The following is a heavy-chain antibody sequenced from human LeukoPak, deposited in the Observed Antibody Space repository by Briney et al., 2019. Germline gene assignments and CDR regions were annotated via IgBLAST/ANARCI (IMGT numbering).Heavy chain of an antibody. CDR1: GGSISSYY. CDR3: ARHGYCGGDCYFDY. CDR2: IYYSGST. Sequence: PSETLSLTCTVSGGSISSYYWSWIRQPPGKGLEWIGYIYYSGSTNYNPSLKNRVTISVDTSKNQFSLKLSSVTAADTAVYYRARHGYCGGDCYFDYWGQGTLVTVSS. V-gene: IGHV4-59*08. D-gene: IGHD2-21*02. J-gene: IGHJ4*02.